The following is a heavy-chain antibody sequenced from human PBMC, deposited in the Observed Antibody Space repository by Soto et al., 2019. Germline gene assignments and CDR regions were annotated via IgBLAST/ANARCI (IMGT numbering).Heavy chain of an antibody. Sequence: GGSLRLSCAASGFTFSDYAMTWVRQAPGKGLEWVSYISRSGNDISYADSVKGRFTVSRDTATNSLYLQMNSLRDEDAAVYYCARRSLGYSFGCSSRNFDYWGQGTLVTVPS. V-gene: IGHV3-48*02. CDR1: GFTFSDYA. CDR3: ARRSLGYSFGCSSRNFDY. D-gene: IGHD5-18*01. J-gene: IGHJ4*02. CDR2: ISRSGNDI.